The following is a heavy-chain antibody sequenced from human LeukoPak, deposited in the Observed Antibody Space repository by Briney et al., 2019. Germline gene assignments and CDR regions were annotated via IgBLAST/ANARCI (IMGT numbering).Heavy chain of an antibody. CDR3: AKTRPLDSSSWSHGDY. V-gene: IGHV3-23*01. CDR1: GFTFSSYA. Sequence: GGSLRLSCAASGFTFSSYAMSWVRQAPGKGLEWVSAISGSGDSTYYGDSVKGRFTISRDNSKNTLCLQMNSLRAEDTAVYYCAKTRPLDSSSWSHGDYWGQGTLVTVSS. J-gene: IGHJ4*02. CDR2: ISGSGDST. D-gene: IGHD6-13*01.